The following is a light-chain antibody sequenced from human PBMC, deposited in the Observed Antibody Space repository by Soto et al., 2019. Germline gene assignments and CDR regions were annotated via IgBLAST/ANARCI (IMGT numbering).Light chain of an antibody. J-gene: IGKJ2*01. CDR1: QGLSIY. Sequence: IQLPQSPSFLSASVGDSVTITCRASQGLSIYSDWYQQKPGKAPKLLLYAASTLQSGVPSRFSGSGSGTEFTLTISSLQPDDFATYYCQQLLEYPNTFGPGTKLEIK. V-gene: IGKV1-9*01. CDR3: QQLLEYPNT. CDR2: AAS.